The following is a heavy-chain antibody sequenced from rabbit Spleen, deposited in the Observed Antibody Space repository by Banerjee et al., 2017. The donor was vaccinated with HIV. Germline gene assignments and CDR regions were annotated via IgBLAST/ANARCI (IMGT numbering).Heavy chain of an antibody. CDR1: GFSFSSRDY. J-gene: IGHJ4*01. D-gene: IGHD2-1*01. V-gene: IGHV1S45*01. CDR3: ARGSATMTMVITGYYLNL. CDR2: IDTGSGGNT. Sequence: QEQLVESGGGLVQPEGSLTLTCTASGFSFSSRDYMCWVRQAPGKGLEWIGCIDTGSGGNTYYATWAKGRFTISKTSSTTVTLQMNSLTAADTATYFCARGSATMTMVITGYYLNLWGQGTLVTVS.